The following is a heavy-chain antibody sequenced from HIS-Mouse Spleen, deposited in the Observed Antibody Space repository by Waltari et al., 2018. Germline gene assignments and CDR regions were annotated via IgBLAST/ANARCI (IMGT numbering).Heavy chain of an antibody. CDR3: ARLAAAGTY. CDR2: IYYRGST. Sequence: QLQLQESGPGLVKPSETLSLTCPVSGGSISSSRYYWGWIRQPPGKGLEWIGSIYYRGSTYYNPSLKSRVTISVDTSKNQFSLKLSSVTAADTAVYYCARLAAAGTYWGQGTLVTVSS. D-gene: IGHD6-13*01. J-gene: IGHJ4*02. CDR1: GGSISSSRYY. V-gene: IGHV4-39*07.